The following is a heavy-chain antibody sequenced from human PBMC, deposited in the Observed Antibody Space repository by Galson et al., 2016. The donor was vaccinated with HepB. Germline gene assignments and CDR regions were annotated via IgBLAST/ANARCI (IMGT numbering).Heavy chain of an antibody. V-gene: IGHV3-23*01. D-gene: IGHD3-3*01. Sequence: SLRLSCAASGFTFSSHAMNWVRQAPGKGLEWVSGISGSGDSTFYADSVKGRFTISRDNSKNTLYLEMNSLRAEDTAVYYCAKDLGRGTYNFWSGPRNYFDSWGQGTLVVVSS. CDR3: AKDLGRGTYNFWSGPRNYFDS. CDR2: ISGSGDST. CDR1: GFTFSSHA. J-gene: IGHJ4*02.